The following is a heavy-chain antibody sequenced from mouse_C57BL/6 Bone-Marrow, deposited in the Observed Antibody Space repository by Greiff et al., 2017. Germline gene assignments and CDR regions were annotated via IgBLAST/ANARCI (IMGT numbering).Heavy chain of an antibody. V-gene: IGHV1-66*01. D-gene: IGHD1-1*01. Sequence: VQLQQSGPELVKPGASVKISCKASGYSFTSYYIHWVKQRPGQGLEWIGWIYPGSGNTKYNEKFKGKATLTADTSSSPAYMQLSSLTSEDSAVYYCARSGGSSYYYAMDYWGQGTSVTVSS. CDR1: GYSFTSYY. CDR3: ARSGGSSYYYAMDY. CDR2: IYPGSGNT. J-gene: IGHJ4*01.